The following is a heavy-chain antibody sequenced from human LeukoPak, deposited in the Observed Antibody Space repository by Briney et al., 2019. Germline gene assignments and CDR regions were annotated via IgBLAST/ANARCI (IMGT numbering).Heavy chain of an antibody. V-gene: IGHV3-30*04. Sequence: GRSLRLSCVVSAFTFSGYSMHWVRQAPGKGPEWVAFISHDGSNKYCADSLKGRFTISRDNSKNTLFLQMNSLRPEDTAVYYCARVGYDYNWYDAFDIWGQGTMVTVSS. D-gene: IGHD1-1*01. J-gene: IGHJ3*02. CDR1: AFTFSGYS. CDR3: ARVGYDYNWYDAFDI. CDR2: ISHDGSNK.